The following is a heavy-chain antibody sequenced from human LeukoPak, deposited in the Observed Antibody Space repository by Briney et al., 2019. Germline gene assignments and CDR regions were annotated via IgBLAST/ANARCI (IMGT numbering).Heavy chain of an antibody. J-gene: IGHJ6*03. CDR2: INHSGST. Sequence: SETLSLTCAVYGGSFSGYYWSWIRQPPGKGLEWIGEINHSGSTNYNPSLKSRVTISVDTSKNQFSLKLSSVTAADTAVYYCAAKIAAPPVVLGHPYYYYYYYYMDVWGKGTTVTVSS. CDR3: AAKIAAPPVVLGHPYYYYYYYYMDV. CDR1: GGSFSGYY. D-gene: IGHD6-6*01. V-gene: IGHV4-34*01.